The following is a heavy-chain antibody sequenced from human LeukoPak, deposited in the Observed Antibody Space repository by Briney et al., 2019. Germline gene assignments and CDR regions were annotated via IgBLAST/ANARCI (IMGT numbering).Heavy chain of an antibody. CDR3: AKAKYSSLSYYFDS. D-gene: IGHD6-6*01. CDR1: GLTFSNFG. J-gene: IGHJ4*02. V-gene: IGHV3-23*01. Sequence: GGSLRLSCAASGLTFSNFGMSWVRQAPGQGLEWVSGISGSGDRTYYADSVQGRFTISRDNSKNTLNLQMNSLRADDTAVYFCAKAKYSSLSYYFDSWGQGTLVTVSS. CDR2: ISGSGDRT.